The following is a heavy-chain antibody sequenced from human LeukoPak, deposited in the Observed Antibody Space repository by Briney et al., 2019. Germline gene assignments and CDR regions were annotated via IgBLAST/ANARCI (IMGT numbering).Heavy chain of an antibody. V-gene: IGHV3-30-3*01. CDR3: ARSLSMGLPQDY. J-gene: IGHJ4*02. CDR1: GFTFSSYA. D-gene: IGHD2/OR15-2a*01. Sequence: GRSLRLSCAASGFTFSSYAMHWVRQAPGKGLEWVAVISYDGSNKYYADSVKGRFTISRDNSKNTLYLQMNSLRAEDTAVYYCARSLSMGLPQDYWGQGTLVTVSS. CDR2: ISYDGSNK.